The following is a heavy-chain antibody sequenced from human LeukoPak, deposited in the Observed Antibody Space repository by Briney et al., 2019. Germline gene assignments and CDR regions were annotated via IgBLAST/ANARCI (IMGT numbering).Heavy chain of an antibody. D-gene: IGHD4-17*01. CDR1: GFPFSRYS. CDR3: ARGGLGYCDSFCFDY. J-gene: IGHJ4*02. Sequence: GGSLRLSCAASGFPFSRYSMTWVRQAPGKGLEWLSYISSSSRTIFYADSVKRRFTISRDDDKNSLSLQMTSLRVEDTAIYYCARGGLGYCDSFCFDYWGQGILVTVSS. V-gene: IGHV3-48*01. CDR2: ISSSSRTI.